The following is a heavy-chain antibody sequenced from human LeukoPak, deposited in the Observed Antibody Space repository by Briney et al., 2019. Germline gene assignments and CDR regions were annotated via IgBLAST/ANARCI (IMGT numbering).Heavy chain of an antibody. Sequence: ASVKVSCKASGYTFTSYGISWVRQAPRQGLEWMGWISAYNGNTNYAQKLQGRVTMTTDTSTSTAYMELRSLRSDDTAVYYCASLQYSRSSGWYWYFDYWGQGTLVTVSS. CDR2: ISAYNGNT. V-gene: IGHV1-18*01. CDR3: ASLQYSRSSGWYWYFDY. CDR1: GYTFTSYG. D-gene: IGHD6-19*01. J-gene: IGHJ4*02.